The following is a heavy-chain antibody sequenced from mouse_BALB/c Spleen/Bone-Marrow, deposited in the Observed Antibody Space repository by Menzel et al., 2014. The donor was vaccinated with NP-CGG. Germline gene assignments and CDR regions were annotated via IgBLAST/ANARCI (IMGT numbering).Heavy chain of an antibody. J-gene: IGHJ2*01. Sequence: QVQLQQSGAELVRPGSSVKISCKASGYAFSGYWMNWVKQRPGQGLEWIGQIYPGDGDTDYNGKFKGKATLTADKSSSTAYMQLSSLTSEDSAVYFCARGGNSVDYWGQGTTLTVSS. CDR1: GYAFSGYW. CDR2: IYPGDGDT. CDR3: ARGGNSVDY. V-gene: IGHV1-80*01.